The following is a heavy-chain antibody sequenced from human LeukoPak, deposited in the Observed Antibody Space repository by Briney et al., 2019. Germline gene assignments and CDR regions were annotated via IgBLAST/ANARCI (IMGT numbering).Heavy chain of an antibody. CDR3: AKDKSGSTAYYFDY. D-gene: IGHD3-10*01. J-gene: IGHJ4*02. Sequence: GGSLRLSCAASGFTFSSYGMHWVRQAPAKGLGWVAFIRYDGSNKYYADSVKGRFTISRDNSKNTLYLQMSSLRAEDTAVYYCAKDKSGSTAYYFDYWGQGALVTVSS. V-gene: IGHV3-30*02. CDR1: GFTFSSYG. CDR2: IRYDGSNK.